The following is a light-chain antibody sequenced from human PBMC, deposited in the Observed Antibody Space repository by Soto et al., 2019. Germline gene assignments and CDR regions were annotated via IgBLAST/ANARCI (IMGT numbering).Light chain of an antibody. CDR3: TSYTSSGTYV. V-gene: IGLV2-14*03. CDR2: DVT. Sequence: QSALTQPASVSGSPGQSITISCTGTSSDVGGYNYVSWYQHHPGKAPKLMIYDVTNRPSGVSSRFSGSKSGDTASLTSSGLQAEDGADYYCTSYTSSGTYVFGTGTKVTVL. J-gene: IGLJ1*01. CDR1: SSDVGGYNY.